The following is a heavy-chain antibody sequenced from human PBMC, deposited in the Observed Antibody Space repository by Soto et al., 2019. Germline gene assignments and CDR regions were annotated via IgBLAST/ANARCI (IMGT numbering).Heavy chain of an antibody. Sequence: QVQLQESGPGLVKPSETLSLNCTVSGGSIGSGTYYCSWIRQPPGKGLEWIGHIHYSGSTNYNPSLKARVPLLLDTSKNQFSLRLTSLTSADTAVYYCATSTGWPGFDYWGQGALVTVSS. CDR3: ATSTGWPGFDY. CDR2: IHYSGST. V-gene: IGHV4-61*01. D-gene: IGHD2-8*02. CDR1: GGSIGSGTYY. J-gene: IGHJ4*02.